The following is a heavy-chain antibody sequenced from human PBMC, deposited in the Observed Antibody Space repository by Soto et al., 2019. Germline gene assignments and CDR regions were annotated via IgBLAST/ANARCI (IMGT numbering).Heavy chain of an antibody. CDR3: ARVPDSSLGTMDV. D-gene: IGHD6-19*01. J-gene: IGHJ6*02. Sequence: PGESLKISCKGSGYSFTTYWIGWVRQLPGLGLEWMGVMFAGDSDTRYSPSFQGQVTMSADPSTNTAYLEWSSLKAADSAMYYCARVPDSSLGTMDVWGQGTTVTVSS. CDR2: MFAGDSDT. CDR1: GYSFTTYW. V-gene: IGHV5-51*01.